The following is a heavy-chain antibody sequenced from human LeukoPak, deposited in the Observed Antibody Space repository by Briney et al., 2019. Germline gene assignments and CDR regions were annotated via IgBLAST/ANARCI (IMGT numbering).Heavy chain of an antibody. CDR3: ARDGRGNYHLDL. D-gene: IGHD1-26*01. CDR2: INSSGGTK. CDR1: GFTFSDYY. Sequence: GGSLRLSCAGSGFTFSDYYMTWVRQAPGKGLERVSYINSSGGTKYYAASVRGRFTISRDNAKNTMYLQMNSLRAEETAVYYCARDGRGNYHLDLWGQGTLVTVSS. V-gene: IGHV3-11*01. J-gene: IGHJ4*02.